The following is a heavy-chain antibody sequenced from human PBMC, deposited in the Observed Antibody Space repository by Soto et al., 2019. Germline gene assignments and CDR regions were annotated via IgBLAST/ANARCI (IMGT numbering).Heavy chain of an antibody. J-gene: IGHJ6*02. Sequence: GGSLRLSXAASGFTFSSYAVSWVRQPPGKGLEWVSTISASGGSTYYADSVKGRFTVSRDNSENTLYVQMNSLRAEDTAVYYCAKDTFSSTSEYGMDVWGQGTTVTVSS. CDR2: ISASGGST. V-gene: IGHV3-23*01. CDR3: AKDTFSSTSEYGMDV. D-gene: IGHD6-6*01. CDR1: GFTFSSYA.